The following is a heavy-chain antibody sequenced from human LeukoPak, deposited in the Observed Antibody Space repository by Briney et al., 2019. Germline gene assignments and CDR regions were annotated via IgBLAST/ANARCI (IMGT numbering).Heavy chain of an antibody. CDR3: ARVVIAAAGTLYNWFDP. CDR1: GYTFTSYG. CDR2: VSAYNGNT. V-gene: IGHV1-18*01. Sequence: ASVKVSCKASGYTFTSYGIGWVRQAPGQGLEWMGWVSAYNGNTNYAQKLQGRVTMTTDTSTSTAYMELRSLRSDDTAVYYCARVVIAAAGTLYNWFDPWGQGTLVTVSS. J-gene: IGHJ5*02. D-gene: IGHD6-13*01.